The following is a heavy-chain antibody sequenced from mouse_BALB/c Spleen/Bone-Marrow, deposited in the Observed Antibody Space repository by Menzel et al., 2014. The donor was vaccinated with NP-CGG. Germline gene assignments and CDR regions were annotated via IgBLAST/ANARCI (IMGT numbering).Heavy chain of an antibody. CDR3: ASGHYGSRYSFAY. CDR1: GFKFNDYD. D-gene: IGHD1-1*01. Sequence: QVQLMESGAELVRPGVSVKISCKGSGFKFNDYDMHWVKQSHAKSLEWIGVISTDNGNTNYNQKFKGKATMTVDKSSNTAYMELARFTSQDTVIYYYASGHYGSRYSFAYWGQGTLVTVSA. CDR2: ISTDNGNT. V-gene: IGHV1S137*01. J-gene: IGHJ3*01.